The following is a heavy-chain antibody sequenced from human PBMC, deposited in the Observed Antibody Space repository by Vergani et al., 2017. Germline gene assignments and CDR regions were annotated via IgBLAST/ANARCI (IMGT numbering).Heavy chain of an antibody. CDR1: GYTFTSYA. V-gene: IGHV1-3*01. D-gene: IGHD1-26*01. J-gene: IGHJ3*02. CDR3: ASRSRSYGAFDI. CDR2: INAGNGNT. Sequence: QVQLVQSGAEVKKPGASVKVSCKASGYTFTSYAMHWVRQAPGQRLEWMGWINAGNGNTKYSQKVQGRVTITRDTSASTAYMELSSLRSEDTAVYYCASRSRSYGAFDIWGQGTMVTVSS.